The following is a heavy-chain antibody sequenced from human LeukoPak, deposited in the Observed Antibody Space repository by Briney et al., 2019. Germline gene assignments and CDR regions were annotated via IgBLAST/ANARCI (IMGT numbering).Heavy chain of an antibody. CDR2: IYYSGST. Sequence: SETLSLTCTVSGGSTSSSSYYWGWIRQPPGKGLEWIGSIYYSGSTYYNPSLKSRVTISIDTSKNQFSLKLSSVTAADTAVYYCASRHCSSTSCYRGDAFDIWGQGTMVTVSS. J-gene: IGHJ3*02. V-gene: IGHV4-39*01. CDR3: ASRHCSSTSCYRGDAFDI. CDR1: GGSTSSSSYY. D-gene: IGHD2-2*01.